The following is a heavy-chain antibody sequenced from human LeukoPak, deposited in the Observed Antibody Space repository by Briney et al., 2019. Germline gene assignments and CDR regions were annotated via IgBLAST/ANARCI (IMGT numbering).Heavy chain of an antibody. D-gene: IGHD6-19*01. Sequence: GRSLRLSCAASGFTFISYGMHRVRQAPGKGLEWLAVISYDGRDKYYADSVKGRFTISRDTSEDTLYLQMNNLTPEDTAIYYCAKGPPEQWLVQGYWGQGTLVTVSS. V-gene: IGHV3-30*18. J-gene: IGHJ4*02. CDR2: ISYDGRDK. CDR3: AKGPPEQWLVQGY. CDR1: GFTFISYG.